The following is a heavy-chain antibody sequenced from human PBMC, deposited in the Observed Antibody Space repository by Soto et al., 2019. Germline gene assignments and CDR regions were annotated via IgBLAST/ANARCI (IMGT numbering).Heavy chain of an antibody. V-gene: IGHV3-72*01. CDR2: SRDKANSYTP. D-gene: IGHD1-26*01. CDR1: GFIFSDHY. J-gene: IGHJ4*02. CDR3: ARDEGGRYVY. Sequence: EVQLVESGGGLVQPGGSLRLSCTASGFIFSDHYMDWVRQAPGKGLEWVGRSRDKANSYTPEYAASVKGRFTISRDNSKKSLFLKMNSLKTEDTVVYYCARDEGGRYVYWGQGTQVTVSS.